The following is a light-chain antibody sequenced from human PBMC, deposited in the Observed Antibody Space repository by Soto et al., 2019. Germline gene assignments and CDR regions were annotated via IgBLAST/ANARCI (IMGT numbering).Light chain of an antibody. V-gene: IGLV6-57*02. CDR2: EDS. Sequence: LTQPHSVSGSPGQSVTISCTGTSSDVGGYIFVSWYQQRPGSAPTTVIYEDSQRPPGVPGRFSGSIDSSSNSASLTISGLETDDEADYYCQSYDSTSWVFGGGTKLTVL. CDR1: SDVGGYIF. J-gene: IGLJ3*02. CDR3: QSYDSTSWV.